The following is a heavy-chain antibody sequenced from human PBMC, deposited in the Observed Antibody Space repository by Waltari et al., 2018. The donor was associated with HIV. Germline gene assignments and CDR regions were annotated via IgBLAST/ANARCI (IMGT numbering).Heavy chain of an antibody. D-gene: IGHD3-3*01. CDR1: GFTFSSYT. J-gene: IGHJ6*02. Sequence: EVQLVESGGGLVKPGGSLRLSCAASGFTFSSYTRNWVRLAPGKGREKVLTISTSSSYIYHTDPVKGRFTISRDNANNSLYLQMNSLRVEDTAVYYCAREKRFTYYGLDVWGQGTTVTVSS. CDR3: AREKRFTYYGLDV. V-gene: IGHV3-21*01. CDR2: ISTSSSYI.